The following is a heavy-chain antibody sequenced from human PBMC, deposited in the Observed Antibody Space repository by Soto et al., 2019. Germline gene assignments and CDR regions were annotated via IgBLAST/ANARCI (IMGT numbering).Heavy chain of an antibody. CDR2: INSDGSST. J-gene: IGHJ4*02. CDR1: GFTFSSYW. D-gene: IGHD2-2*01. Sequence: GGSLRLSCAASGFTFSSYWMHWVRQAPGEGLVWVSRINSDGSSTIYADSVKGRFTISRDNAKNTRYLQMNSLRAEETAVYYCARDRTAASADYWGQGTLVTVSS. CDR3: ARDRTAASADY. V-gene: IGHV3-74*01.